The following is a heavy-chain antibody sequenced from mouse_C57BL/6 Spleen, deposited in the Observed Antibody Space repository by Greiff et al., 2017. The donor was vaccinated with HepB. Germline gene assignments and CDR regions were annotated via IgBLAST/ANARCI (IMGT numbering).Heavy chain of an antibody. CDR2: IYPRSGNT. D-gene: IGHD2-1*01. V-gene: IGHV1-81*01. J-gene: IGHJ2*01. Sequence: QVQLKQSGAELARPGASVKLSCKASGYTFTSYGISWVKQRTGQGLEWIGEIYPRSGNTYYNEKFKGKATLTADKSSSTAYMELRSLTSEDSAVYFCAREEIYYGNYVDYWGQGTTLTVSS. CDR1: GYTFTSYG. CDR3: AREEIYYGNYVDY.